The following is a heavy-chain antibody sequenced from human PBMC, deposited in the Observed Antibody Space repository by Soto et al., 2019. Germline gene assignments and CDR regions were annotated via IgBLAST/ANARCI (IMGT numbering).Heavy chain of an antibody. CDR1: GGSISSSSYY. D-gene: IGHD3-10*01. V-gene: IGHV4-39*01. CDR2: IYYSGST. J-gene: IGHJ6*02. Sequence: QLQLQESGPGLVKPSETLSLTCTVSGGSISSSSYYWGWIRQPPGKGLEWIGSIYYSGSTYYNPSIKSRVTISVDTSKNQFSLKLSSVTAADTAVYYCARTPGLEFGELLRRNGIDYYGMDVWGQGTTVTVSS. CDR3: ARTPGLEFGELLRRNGIDYYGMDV.